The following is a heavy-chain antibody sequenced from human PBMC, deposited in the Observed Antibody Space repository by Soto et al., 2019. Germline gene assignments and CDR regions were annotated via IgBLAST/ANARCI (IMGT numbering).Heavy chain of an antibody. CDR1: GLSITDSEMG. V-gene: IGHV2-26*01. CDR2: IDSSGEK. Sequence: QVTLKESGPVLVKPTATLTLRCTVYGLSITDSEMGVSWIRQPPGQPLERLAHIDSSGEKSYRTFLKSRLAISKDTSKSQIVLTMTNMDPADTATYYCARRHLAVAVSPWFDPWGQGIPVTVSS. D-gene: IGHD6-19*01. CDR3: ARRHLAVAVSPWFDP. J-gene: IGHJ5*02.